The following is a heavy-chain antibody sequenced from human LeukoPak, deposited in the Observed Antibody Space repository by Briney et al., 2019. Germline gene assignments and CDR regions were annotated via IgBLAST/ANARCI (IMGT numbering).Heavy chain of an antibody. CDR1: GFTFNSYW. D-gene: IGHD2-15*01. CDR2: IKQDGSEK. J-gene: IGHJ4*02. CDR3: ATTLGYCGGGSCHN. Sequence: GGSLRLSCAASGFTFNSYWMSWVRQAPGKGLEWVANIKQDGSEKYYVDSVKGRFTISRDNAKNSLYLQMNSLRAEDTAVYYCATTLGYCGGGSCHNWGQGTLVTVSS. V-gene: IGHV3-7*01.